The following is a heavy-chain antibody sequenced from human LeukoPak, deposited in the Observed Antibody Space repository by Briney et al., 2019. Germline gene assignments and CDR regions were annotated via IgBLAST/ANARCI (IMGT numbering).Heavy chain of an antibody. CDR1: GGSTSSYY. CDR2: IFYSGST. V-gene: IGHV4-59*12. D-gene: IGHD3-3*01. J-gene: IGHJ5*02. CDR3: ARDGVRHKLVET. Sequence: SETLSLTCTVSGGSTSSYYWSWIRQPPGKGLEWIGYIFYSGSTNYNPSLKSRVTISVDTSKNQFSLKLSSVTAADTAVYYCARDGVRHKLVETWGQGTLVTVSS.